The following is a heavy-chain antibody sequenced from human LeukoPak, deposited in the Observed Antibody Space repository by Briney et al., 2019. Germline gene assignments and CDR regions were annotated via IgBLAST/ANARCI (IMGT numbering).Heavy chain of an antibody. CDR3: AREERYYYGSGSSTVYGMDV. CDR1: GFTFSTYP. J-gene: IGHJ6*04. CDR2: ISSSSTYI. V-gene: IGHV3-21*01. D-gene: IGHD3-10*01. Sequence: GGSLRLSCAASGFTFSTYPMNWVRQAPGKGLEWVSSISSSSTYIYYADSVKGRFTISGDNAKNSLYLQMNSLRAEDTAVYYCAREERYYYGSGSSTVYGMDVWGKGTTVTVSS.